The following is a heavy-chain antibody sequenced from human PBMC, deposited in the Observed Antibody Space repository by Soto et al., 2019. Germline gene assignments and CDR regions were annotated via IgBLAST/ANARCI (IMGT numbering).Heavy chain of an antibody. CDR3: ARTGYDRSGYFVEYYFDY. Sequence: GGSLRLSCAASGFTFSKYAMHWVRQARGTGLEWVAVISNDGSNPYYADSVKGRFTISRDNSKNTLYLQMNSLREEDTAVYYCARTGYDRSGYFVEYYFDYWGQGTQVTVSS. J-gene: IGHJ4*02. V-gene: IGHV3-30-3*01. D-gene: IGHD3-22*01. CDR2: ISNDGSNP. CDR1: GFTFSKYA.